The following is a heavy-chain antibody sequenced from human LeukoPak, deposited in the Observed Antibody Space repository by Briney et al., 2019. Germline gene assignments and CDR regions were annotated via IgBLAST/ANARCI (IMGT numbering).Heavy chain of an antibody. CDR1: GGSISSYY. CDR2: MYDSGSS. V-gene: IGHV4-59*08. Sequence: SETLSLTCTVSGGSISSYYWSWLRQPPGKGLEWIGYMYDSGSSNYNPSLKSRVTISLDTSKNQFSLKLSSVTAADTAVYYCARHSPVVPATISHYGMDVWGQGTTVTVSS. D-gene: IGHD2-2*01. J-gene: IGHJ6*02. CDR3: ARHSPVVPATISHYGMDV.